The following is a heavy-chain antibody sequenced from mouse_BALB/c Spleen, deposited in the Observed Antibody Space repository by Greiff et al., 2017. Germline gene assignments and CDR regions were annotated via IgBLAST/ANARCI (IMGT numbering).Heavy chain of an antibody. CDR3: ARHLTGTYYAMDY. V-gene: IGHV2-6-2*01. CDR2: IWSDGST. J-gene: IGHJ4*01. Sequence: QVQLQQSGPDLVAPSQSLSITCTVSGFSLTSYGVHWVRQPPGKGLEWLVVIWSDGSTTYNSALKSRLSISKDNSKSQVFLKMNSLQTDDTAMYYCARHLTGTYYAMDYWGQGTSVTVSS. CDR1: GFSLTSYG. D-gene: IGHD4-1*01.